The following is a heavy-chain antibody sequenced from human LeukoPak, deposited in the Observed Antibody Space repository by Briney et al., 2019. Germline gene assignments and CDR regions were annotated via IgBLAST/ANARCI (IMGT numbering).Heavy chain of an antibody. J-gene: IGHJ4*02. Sequence: SETLSLTCTVSGGSISSYYWSWIRQPPGKGLEWIGYIYYSGSTNYNPSLKSRVTISVDTSKNQFSLKLSSVTAADTAVYYCARKYYYDSSGYYQRGIFDYWGQGTLVTVSS. CDR3: ARKYYYDSSGYYQRGIFDY. V-gene: IGHV4-59*01. D-gene: IGHD3-22*01. CDR2: IYYSGST. CDR1: GGSISSYY.